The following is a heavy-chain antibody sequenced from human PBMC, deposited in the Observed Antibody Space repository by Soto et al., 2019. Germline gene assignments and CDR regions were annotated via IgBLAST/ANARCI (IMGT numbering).Heavy chain of an antibody. V-gene: IGHV3-21*01. Sequence: EVQLVESGGGLVKPGGSLRLSCAASGFTFSSYSMNWVRQAPGKGLEWVSSISSSSSYVYYADSVKGRFTISRDNAKNSLYLQMNSLRAEDTAVYYCAQQGHGAFDIWGQGTMVTVSS. CDR2: ISSSSSYV. CDR3: AQQGHGAFDI. J-gene: IGHJ3*02. CDR1: GFTFSSYS.